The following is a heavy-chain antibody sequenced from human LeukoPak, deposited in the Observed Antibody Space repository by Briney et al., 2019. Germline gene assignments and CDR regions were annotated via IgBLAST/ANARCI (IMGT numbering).Heavy chain of an antibody. V-gene: IGHV3-30*18. CDR1: GFTFSSYG. CDR3: AKDGSGSYYYFDY. Sequence: PGGSLRLSCAASGFTFSSYGMHWVRQAPGKGLEWVAVISHDGSNKYYVDSVKGRFTISRDNSKNILYLQMNSLRAEDTAVYFCAKDGSGSYYYFDYWGQGTLVTVSS. D-gene: IGHD1-26*01. J-gene: IGHJ4*02. CDR2: ISHDGSNK.